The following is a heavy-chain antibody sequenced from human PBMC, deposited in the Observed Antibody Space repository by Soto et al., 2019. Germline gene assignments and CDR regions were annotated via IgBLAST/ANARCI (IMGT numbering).Heavy chain of an antibody. CDR1: GFTFSSYA. CDR3: AKDDLPTKQVSGYQSNY. CDR2: ISGSGGST. D-gene: IGHD3-22*01. J-gene: IGHJ4*02. Sequence: GGSLRLSCAASGFTFSSYAMSWVRQAPGKGLEWVSAISGSGGSTYYADSVKGRFTISRDNSKNTLYLQMNSLRAEDTAVYYCAKDDLPTKQVSGYQSNYWGQGTLVTVSS. V-gene: IGHV3-23*01.